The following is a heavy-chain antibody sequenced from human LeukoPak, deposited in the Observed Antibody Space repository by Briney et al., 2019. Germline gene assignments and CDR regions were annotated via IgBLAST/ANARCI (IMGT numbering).Heavy chain of an antibody. D-gene: IGHD4-17*01. CDR3: ARAVDYAMN. CDR2: IYPGDSHT. Sequence: GESLKISCKGSGYNFANYWIAWVRQMPGKGLEWMGIIYPGDSHTRYCPSFQGQVTISVGNSINTAYLQWSTLKASDTAMYYCARAVDYAMNWGQGTLVTVSS. J-gene: IGHJ4*02. V-gene: IGHV5-51*01. CDR1: GYNFANYW.